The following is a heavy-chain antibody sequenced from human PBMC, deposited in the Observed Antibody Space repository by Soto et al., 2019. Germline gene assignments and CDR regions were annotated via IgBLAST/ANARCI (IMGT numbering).Heavy chain of an antibody. CDR2: INPNSGAT. V-gene: IGHV1-2*02. D-gene: IGHD5-12*01. CDR1: GYTFTGYY. Sequence: ASVKVSCKASGYTFTGYYMHWVRQAPGQGLGWMGWINPNSGATNYAQKFQGRVTMTRDTSISTAYMELSSLKSDDTAVYYCARDLVSTITSLDYWGQGAPVTVSS. J-gene: IGHJ4*02. CDR3: ARDLVSTITSLDY.